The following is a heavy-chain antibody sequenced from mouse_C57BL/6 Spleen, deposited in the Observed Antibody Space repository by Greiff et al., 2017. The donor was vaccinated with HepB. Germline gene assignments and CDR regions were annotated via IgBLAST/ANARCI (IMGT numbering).Heavy chain of an antibody. CDR3: AQYYGSSPYAMDY. V-gene: IGHV1-82*01. CDR2: IYPGDGDT. CDR1: GYAFSSSW. J-gene: IGHJ4*01. D-gene: IGHD1-1*01. Sequence: QVQLKESGPELVKPGASVKISCKASGYAFSSSWMNWVKQRPGKGLEWIGRIYPGDGDTNYNGKFKGKATLTADKSSSTAYMQLSSLTSEDSAVYFCAQYYGSSPYAMDYWGQVTSVTVSS.